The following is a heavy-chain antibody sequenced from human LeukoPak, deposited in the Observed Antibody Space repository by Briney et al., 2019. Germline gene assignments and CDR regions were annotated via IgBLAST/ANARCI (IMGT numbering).Heavy chain of an antibody. CDR1: GGSISSYY. CDR3: ARVRDSSGYPEYYFDY. CDR2: IYYSGST. J-gene: IGHJ4*02. D-gene: IGHD3-22*01. V-gene: IGHV4-59*01. Sequence: PSETLSLTCTASGGSISSYYWSWIRQPPGKGLEWIGYIYYSGSTNYNPSLKSRVTISVDTSKNQFSLKLSSVTAADTAVYYCARVRDSSGYPEYYFDYWGQGTLVTVSS.